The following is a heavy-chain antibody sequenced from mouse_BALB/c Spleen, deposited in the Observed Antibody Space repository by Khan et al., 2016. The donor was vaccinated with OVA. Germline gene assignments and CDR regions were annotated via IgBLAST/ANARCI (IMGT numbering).Heavy chain of an antibody. CDR3: ARKNGSDFDY. Sequence: VQLKQSGPELVKPGASVKISCKASGYSFTGYFMNWVMQSHGKSLEWIGRINPHIGETLYNQKFKGKATLTVDESSSTAYMEIRSLASEDSAVYYCARKNGSDFDYWGQGTTLTVSS. V-gene: IGHV1-20*02. D-gene: IGHD1-1*01. J-gene: IGHJ2*01. CDR1: GYSFTGYF. CDR2: INPHIGET.